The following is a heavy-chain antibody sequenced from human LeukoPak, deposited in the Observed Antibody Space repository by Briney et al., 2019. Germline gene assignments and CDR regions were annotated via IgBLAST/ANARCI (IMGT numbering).Heavy chain of an antibody. CDR3: ARHQWVPAFDI. CDR1: GESISGFY. Sequence: SETLSLTCTVSGESISGFYWNWVRQPPGKGLEWIGYIYYSGSTSHNPSLKSRVTISIDTSKNQFSLKLSSVTAADTAVYYCARHQWVPAFDIWGQGTMVTVSS. V-gene: IGHV4-59*08. CDR2: IYYSGST. D-gene: IGHD1-26*01. J-gene: IGHJ3*02.